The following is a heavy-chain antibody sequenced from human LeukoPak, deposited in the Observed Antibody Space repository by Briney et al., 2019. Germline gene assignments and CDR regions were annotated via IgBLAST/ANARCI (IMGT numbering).Heavy chain of an antibody. CDR1: GFTFSSYS. J-gene: IGHJ4*02. V-gene: IGHV3-21*01. CDR3: ARDRHTYSGSGSYYNPFDY. CDR2: ISSSSSYI. D-gene: IGHD3-10*01. Sequence: GGSLGLSCAASGFTFSSYSMNWVRQAPGKGLEWVSSISSSSSYIYYADSVKGRFTISRDNAKNSLYLQMNSLRAEDTAVYYCARDRHTYSGSGSYYNPFDYWGQGTLVTVSS.